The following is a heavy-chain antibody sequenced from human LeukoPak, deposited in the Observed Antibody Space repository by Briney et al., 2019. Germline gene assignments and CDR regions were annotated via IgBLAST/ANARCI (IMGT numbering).Heavy chain of an antibody. J-gene: IGHJ5*02. D-gene: IGHD6-6*01. CDR2: INPNSGGT. CDR3: ARARAPARPNNWFDP. V-gene: IGHV1-2*02. CDR1: GYTFTVYY. Sequence: ASVKVSCKASGYTFTVYYMHWVRQAPGQGLEWMGWINPNSGGTNYAKNFQGRVTMTRDTSISTAYMELSRLRSDDTAVYYCARARAPARPNNWFDPWGQGTLVIVSS.